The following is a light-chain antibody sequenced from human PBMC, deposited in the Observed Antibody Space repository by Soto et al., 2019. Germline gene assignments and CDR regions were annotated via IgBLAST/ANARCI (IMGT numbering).Light chain of an antibody. Sequence: QSALTQPRSMSGSPGQSLTISCTGTSSDVGGYNYVSWYQQHPGKVPKLMIYDVTKRPSGVPDRFSGSKSGNTASLTISGLQSEDEADYYCCSHAGSYTYVFGTGTKLTVL. CDR1: SSDVGGYNY. V-gene: IGLV2-11*01. CDR3: CSHAGSYTYV. J-gene: IGLJ1*01. CDR2: DVT.